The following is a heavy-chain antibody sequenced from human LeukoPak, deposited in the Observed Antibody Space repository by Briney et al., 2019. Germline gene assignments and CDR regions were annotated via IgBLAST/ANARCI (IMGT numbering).Heavy chain of an antibody. CDR3: ARDPFDL. Sequence: AGGSLRLSCEASGFTLSNYWMTWVRQAPGKGLEWVATIKQGGSDKFSVDSVKGRFTISGDNAKNSLFLEMNSLRVEDTAVYYCARDPFDLWGQGTRVTVSS. J-gene: IGHJ5*02. CDR1: GFTLSNYW. V-gene: IGHV3-7*01. CDR2: IKQGGSDK.